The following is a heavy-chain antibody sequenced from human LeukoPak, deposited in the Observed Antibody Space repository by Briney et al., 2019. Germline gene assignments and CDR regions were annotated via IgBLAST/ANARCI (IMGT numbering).Heavy chain of an antibody. CDR2: IGSSSIYK. Sequence: GGSLRPSCAASGFSFNAYSVNWVRQAPGKGLEWVSFIGSSSIYKYYADSVKGRFTISRDNAKNSLYLQMNSLRAEDTGVYYCAREFSGFDYGARGTAVPVSS. D-gene: IGHD2/OR15-2a*01. CDR3: AREFSGFDY. CDR1: GFSFNAYS. V-gene: IGHV3-21*01. J-gene: IGHJ4*02.